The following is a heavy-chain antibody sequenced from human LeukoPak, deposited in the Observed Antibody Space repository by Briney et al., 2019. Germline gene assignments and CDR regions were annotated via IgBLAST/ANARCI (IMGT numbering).Heavy chain of an antibody. CDR3: GAASPESLHIHY. J-gene: IGHJ4*02. CDR2: MRPNNGNS. V-gene: IGHV1-8*02. Sequence: ASVKASCDLSRGCPTSLYANWDRQAAGQGLEWIGWMRPNNGNSGFAQKFQGRVTMTRSTSTTTAYIDLSSLTAEDTAVYYCGAASPESLHIHYWGQGTLVTVSS. CDR1: RGCPTSLY. D-gene: IGHD6-25*01.